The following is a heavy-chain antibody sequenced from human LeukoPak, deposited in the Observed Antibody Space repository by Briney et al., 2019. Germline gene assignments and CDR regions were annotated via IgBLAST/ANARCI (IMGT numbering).Heavy chain of an antibody. D-gene: IGHD2-15*01. J-gene: IGHJ5*02. V-gene: IGHV4-39*07. CDR3: ARDRFLCSGGSCYWFDP. Sequence: PSETLSLTCTVSGGPISSSSYYWGWIRQPPGKGLEWIGSIYYSGNTYYNPSLKSRVTISVDTSKNQFSLKLSSVTAADTAVYYCARDRFLCSGGSCYWFDPWGQGTLVTVSS. CDR2: IYYSGNT. CDR1: GGPISSSSYY.